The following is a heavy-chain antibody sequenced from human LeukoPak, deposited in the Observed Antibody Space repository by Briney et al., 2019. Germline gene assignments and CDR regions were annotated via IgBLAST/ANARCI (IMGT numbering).Heavy chain of an antibody. J-gene: IGHJ4*02. V-gene: IGHV4-39*07. CDR3: ARVSSPSIAAAFDY. CDR2: IYYSGST. Sequence: KTSETLSLTCTVSGGSISSSSYYWGWIRQPPGKGLEWIGSIYYSGSTYYNPSLKSRVTISVDTSKNQFSLKLSSVTAADTAVYYCARVSSPSIAAAFDYRGQGTLVTVSS. D-gene: IGHD6-13*01. CDR1: GGSISSSSYY.